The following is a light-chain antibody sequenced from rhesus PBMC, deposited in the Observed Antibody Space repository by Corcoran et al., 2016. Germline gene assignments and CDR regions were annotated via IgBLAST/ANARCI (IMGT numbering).Light chain of an antibody. V-gene: IGKV3-42*03. CDR3: QQYSSWPLT. CDR2: GAS. Sequence: EIVMMQSPATLSLSPGERATLSCRASQSVSSNLAWYQQKPGQAPSLLIDGASSRATGIPDRFRGSGSWTDFTLTISSLEPEDFAVYCCQQYSSWPLTFGGGTKVEIK. CDR1: QSVSSN. J-gene: IGKJ4*01.